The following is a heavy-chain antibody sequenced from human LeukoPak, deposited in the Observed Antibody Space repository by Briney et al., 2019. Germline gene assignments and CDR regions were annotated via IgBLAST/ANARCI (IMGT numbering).Heavy chain of an antibody. CDR1: GFTFSSYW. V-gene: IGHV3-7*01. J-gene: IGHJ4*02. CDR2: IKQDGSEK. CDR3: ARDQYGDYFDY. D-gene: IGHD4-17*01. Sequence: PGGSLRLSCAASGFTFSSYWMSWVRQAPGKGLELVANIKQDGSEKYYVDSEKGRFTISRDNAKNSLYLQMNTLRAEDTAVYYCARDQYGDYFDYWGQGTLVTVSS.